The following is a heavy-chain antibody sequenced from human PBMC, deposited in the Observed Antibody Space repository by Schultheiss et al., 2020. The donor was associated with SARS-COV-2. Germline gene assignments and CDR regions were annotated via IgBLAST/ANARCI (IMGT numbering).Heavy chain of an antibody. V-gene: IGHV3-15*01. CDR1: GLTVSNAW. CDR3: ARVYLEGDIDYYYYYMDV. CDR2: IKSKTEGGAT. J-gene: IGHJ6*03. D-gene: IGHD2-21*02. Sequence: GGSLRLSCAASGLTVSNAWMSWVRQAPGKGLEWVGRIKSKTEGGATDYAAPVKGRFTISRDNSKNTLYLQMNSLRAEDTAVYYCARVYLEGDIDYYYYYMDVWGKGTTVTVSS.